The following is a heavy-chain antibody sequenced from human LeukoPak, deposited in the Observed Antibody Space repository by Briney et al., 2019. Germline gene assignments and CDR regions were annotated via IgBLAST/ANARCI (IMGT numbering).Heavy chain of an antibody. CDR1: GFTFSSYA. J-gene: IGHJ4*02. D-gene: IGHD3-10*01. CDR3: ARDKGFGELFGDY. CDR2: ISYDGSNK. V-gene: IGHV3-30-3*01. Sequence: GGSLRLSCAASGFTFSSYAMHWVPQAPGKGLEWVAVISYDGSNKYYADSVKGRFTISRDNSKNTLYLQMNSLRAEDTAVYYCARDKGFGELFGDYWGQGTLVTVSS.